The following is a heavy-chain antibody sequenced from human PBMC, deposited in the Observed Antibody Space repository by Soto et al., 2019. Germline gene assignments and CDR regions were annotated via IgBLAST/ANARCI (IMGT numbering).Heavy chain of an antibody. D-gene: IGHD2-2*02. V-gene: IGHV2-5*02. CDR1: GFSLSTTAEG. J-gene: IGHJ4*02. Sequence: QITLKESGPTLVKPTQTLTLTCTFSGFSLSTTAEGVGWIRQPPGKPLEWLALIYWDDDERYSPSLKSRLTITKDTSKNQVVLTMTDVDPGDTATYYCARGSCSSADCYTNAYLVCWGQGIVVTVSS. CDR2: IYWDDDE. CDR3: ARGSCSSADCYTNAYLVC.